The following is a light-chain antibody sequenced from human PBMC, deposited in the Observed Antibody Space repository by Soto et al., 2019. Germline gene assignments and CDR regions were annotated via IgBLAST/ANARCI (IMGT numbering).Light chain of an antibody. Sequence: QCVLTQAPSVSAAPGQKVTISCSGSSSNIGNNYVSWYQQLPGTAPKLLIYDNNKRPSGIPDRFSGSKSGTSATLGITGLQTGDEADYYCGTWDSSLSAAVFGGGTQLTVL. CDR3: GTWDSSLSAAV. V-gene: IGLV1-51*01. CDR2: DNN. CDR1: SSNIGNNY. J-gene: IGLJ7*01.